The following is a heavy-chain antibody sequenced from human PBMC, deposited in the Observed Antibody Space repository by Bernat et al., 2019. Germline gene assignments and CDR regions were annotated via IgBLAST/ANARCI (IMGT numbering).Heavy chain of an antibody. J-gene: IGHJ4*02. CDR3: ATGLKRSRIWGY. V-gene: IGHV1-24*01. CDR2: FDPEDGET. D-gene: IGHD2-15*01. CDR1: GYTLTELS. Sequence: QVQLVQSGAEVKKPGASVKVSCKVSGYTLTELSMHWVRQAPGKGLEWMGGFDPEDGETIYAQKFRGRVTMTEDTSTDPAYMELSSLRSEDTAVYYCATGLKRSRIWGYWGQGTLVTVSS.